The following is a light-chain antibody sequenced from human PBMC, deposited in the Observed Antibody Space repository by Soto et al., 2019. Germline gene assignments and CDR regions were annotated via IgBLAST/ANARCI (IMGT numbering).Light chain of an antibody. CDR1: SSDVGSYNY. V-gene: IGLV2-14*03. CDR3: QSYDSSLSGLV. CDR2: DVS. J-gene: IGLJ2*01. Sequence: QSALTQPASVSGSPGHSITISCIGTSSDVGSYNYVSWYQQLPGKAPKLVIYDVSNRPSGVSNRFSGSKSGNTASLTISGLQAEDEADYYCQSYDSSLSGLVFGGGTKLTVL.